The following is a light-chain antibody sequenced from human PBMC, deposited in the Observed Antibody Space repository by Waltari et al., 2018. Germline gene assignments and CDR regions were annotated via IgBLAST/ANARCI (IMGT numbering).Light chain of an antibody. CDR2: RNN. CDR3: QSYDTGLSAYV. J-gene: IGLJ1*01. Sequence: QSVLTQPPSVSGAPGQRVAISCTGTTSTIGAGFAVHWYRQDPGTAPKLRIYRNNNRPSGVPDRFSGSKSGTSASLAITALQAADESDYYCQSYDTGLSAYVFGTGTKVIVL. V-gene: IGLV1-40*01. CDR1: TSTIGAGFA.